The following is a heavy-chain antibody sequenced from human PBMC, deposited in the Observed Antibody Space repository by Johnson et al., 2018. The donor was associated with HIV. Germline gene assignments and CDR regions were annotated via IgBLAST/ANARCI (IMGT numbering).Heavy chain of an antibody. D-gene: IGHD6-19*01. CDR3: AGRSSAWYEDAFEI. V-gene: IGHV3-20*04. CDR2: IIWSGGST. J-gene: IGHJ3*02. Sequence: VQLVESGGGVVRPGGSLRLSCAASGFTFDDYGMSWVRQGPGKRLEWVSGIIWSGGSTCYADSVKARFMISRDNAKNALYLQMNSLRVEDTAIYYWAGRSSAWYEDAFEIWGQGTMVTVSS. CDR1: GFTFDDYG.